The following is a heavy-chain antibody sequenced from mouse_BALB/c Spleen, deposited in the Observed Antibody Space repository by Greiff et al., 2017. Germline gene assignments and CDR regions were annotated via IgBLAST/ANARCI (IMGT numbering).Heavy chain of an antibody. D-gene: IGHD1-3*01. CDR3: ARGEVGNAWLAY. Sequence: VQLQQSGAELAKPGASVKMSCKASGYTFTSYWMHWVKQRPGQGLEWIGYINPSTGYTEYNQKFKDKATLTADKSSSTAYMQLSSLTSEDSAVYYSARGEVGNAWLAYWGQGTLVTVSA. CDR2: INPSTGYT. CDR1: GYTFTSYW. V-gene: IGHV1-7*01. J-gene: IGHJ3*01.